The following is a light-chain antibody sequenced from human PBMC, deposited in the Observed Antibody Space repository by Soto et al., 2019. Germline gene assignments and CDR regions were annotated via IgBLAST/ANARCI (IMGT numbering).Light chain of an antibody. CDR2: HVT. CDR3: CSYTTSNTFV. CDR1: SSDVGAYNY. J-gene: IGLJ1*01. V-gene: IGLV2-14*01. Sequence: QYALTQPASVSGSLGQSSTISCSGTSSDVGAYNYVSWYQQYPGKAPKLMIYHVTDRPSGVSNRFSGSKSGNTASLTISGLQAEDEADYYCCSYTTSNTFVFGTGTKVTVL.